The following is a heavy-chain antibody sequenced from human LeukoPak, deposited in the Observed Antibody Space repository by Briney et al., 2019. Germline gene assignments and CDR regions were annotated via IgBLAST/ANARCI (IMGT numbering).Heavy chain of an antibody. D-gene: IGHD4-11*01. CDR3: ARSGGLQKFDY. J-gene: IGHJ4*02. CDR2: ISYDGNTI. CDR1: EFTFSNYA. Sequence: GGSLRLSCAASEFTFSNYALHWVRQAPGKGLQWVAVISYDGNTIHYADSVKGRFIISRDTSKNTLYLQMNSLRAEDTAIYYCARSGGLQKFDYWGQGTLVTVSS. V-gene: IGHV3-30-3*01.